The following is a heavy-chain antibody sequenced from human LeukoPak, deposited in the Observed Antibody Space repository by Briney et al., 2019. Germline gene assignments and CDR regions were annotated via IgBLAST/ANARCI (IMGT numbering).Heavy chain of an antibody. V-gene: IGHV4-59*01. Sequence: SETLSLTCSVSGGSISNYYWSWIRQPPGKGLEWIGYISNTGSTKNNPSLKSRVDMPVDTSKNQFSLKLGSVIAADTAVYYCARGVVDYGLVYLDYLGQGTLVTVSS. CDR2: ISNTGST. CDR1: GGSISNYY. J-gene: IGHJ4*02. D-gene: IGHD4-17*01. CDR3: ARGVVDYGLVYLDY.